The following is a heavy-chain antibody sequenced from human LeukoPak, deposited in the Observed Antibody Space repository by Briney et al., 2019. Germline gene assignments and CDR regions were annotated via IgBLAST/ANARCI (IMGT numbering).Heavy chain of an antibody. CDR1: GGSISSYY. CDR3: ARNLIPEQLVVNF. D-gene: IGHD6-13*01. J-gene: IGHJ4*02. Sequence: SETLSLTCTVSGGSISSYYWSWIRQPPGKGLEWIGYIYYSGSTNYNPSLKSRVTISVDTSKNQFSLKLSSVTPEDTAVYYCARNLIPEQLVVNFWGQGTLVTVSS. V-gene: IGHV4-59*01. CDR2: IYYSGST.